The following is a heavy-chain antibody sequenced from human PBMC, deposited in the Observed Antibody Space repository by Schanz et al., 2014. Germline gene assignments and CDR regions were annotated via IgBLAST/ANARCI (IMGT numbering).Heavy chain of an antibody. CDR1: GFTFSGNA. CDR2: LWHDGSKK. CDR3: ARDFHGYGPHLDY. Sequence: VQLLESGGGLVQPGGSLRLSCAASGFTFSGNAMHWVRQAPGKGLEWVAILWHDGSKKYYADSVKGRFTVSRDNSKNTLYLQLNSLRAEDTAVYYCARDFHGYGPHLDYWGQGSLVTVSS. J-gene: IGHJ4*02. V-gene: IGHV3-33*08. D-gene: IGHD5-12*01.